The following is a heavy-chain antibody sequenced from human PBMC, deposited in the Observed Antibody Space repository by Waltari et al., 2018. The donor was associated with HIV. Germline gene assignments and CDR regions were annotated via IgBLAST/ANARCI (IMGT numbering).Heavy chain of an antibody. CDR1: GFTFSSYG. Sequence: QVQLVESGGGVVQPGRSLRLSCAASGFTFSSYGIPWVRQAPGKGPEWVAIIWSDGNNEYYADSVKGRFTISRDNSKDTLYLQMNSLRAEDTAMYYCAKDNSVNYFTGDAFDIWGQGTMVIVSS. CDR3: AKDNSVNYFTGDAFDI. V-gene: IGHV3-30*18. D-gene: IGHD1-26*01. CDR2: IWSDGNNE. J-gene: IGHJ3*02.